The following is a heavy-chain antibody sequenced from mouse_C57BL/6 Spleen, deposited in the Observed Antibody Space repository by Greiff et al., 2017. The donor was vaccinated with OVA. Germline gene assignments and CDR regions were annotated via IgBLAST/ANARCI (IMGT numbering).Heavy chain of an antibody. Sequence: VQLQQPGAELVMPGASVKLSCKASGYTFTSYWMHWVKQRPGQGLEWIGEIDPSDSYPNYNQKFKGKSTLTVDKSSSTAYMQLSSLTSEDSAVYYCASGGLGPFAYWGQGTLVTVSA. CDR1: GYTFTSYW. J-gene: IGHJ3*01. D-gene: IGHD4-1*01. V-gene: IGHV1-69*01. CDR3: ASGGLGPFAY. CDR2: IDPSDSYP.